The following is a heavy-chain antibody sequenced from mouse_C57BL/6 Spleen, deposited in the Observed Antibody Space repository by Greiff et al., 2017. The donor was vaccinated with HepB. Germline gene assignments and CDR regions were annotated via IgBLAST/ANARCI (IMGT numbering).Heavy chain of an antibody. J-gene: IGHJ4*01. V-gene: IGHV1-15*01. Sequence: VHLVESGAELVRPGASVTLSCKASGYTFTDYEMHWVKQTPVHGLEWIGAIDPETGGTAYNQKFKGKAILTADKSSSTAYMELRSLTSEDSAVYYCTRGLRRGAMDYWGQGTSVTVSS. CDR2: IDPETGGT. D-gene: IGHD3-1*01. CDR3: TRGLRRGAMDY. CDR1: GYTFTDYE.